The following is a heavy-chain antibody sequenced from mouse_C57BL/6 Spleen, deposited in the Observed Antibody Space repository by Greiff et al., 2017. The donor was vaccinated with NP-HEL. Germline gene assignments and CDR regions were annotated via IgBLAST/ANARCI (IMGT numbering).Heavy chain of an antibody. CDR3: ARYMRDDYDVWYFDV. CDR2: IRNKANGYTT. Sequence: DVKLVESGGGLVQPGGSLSLSCAASGFTFTDYYMSWVRQPPGKALEWLGFIRNKANGYTTEYSASVKGRFTISRDNSQSILYLQMNALRAEDSATYYCARYMRDDYDVWYFDVWGTGTTVTVSS. CDR1: GFTFTDYY. J-gene: IGHJ1*03. V-gene: IGHV7-3*01. D-gene: IGHD2-4*01.